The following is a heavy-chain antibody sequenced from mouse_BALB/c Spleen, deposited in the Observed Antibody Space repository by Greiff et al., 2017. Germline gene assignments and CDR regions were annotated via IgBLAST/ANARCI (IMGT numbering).Heavy chain of an antibody. D-gene: IGHD2-3*01. CDR1: GYNFTSYW. CDR3: ARGWSNFPMDY. CDR2: IYPGSGST. J-gene: IGHJ4*01. V-gene: IGHV1-55*01. Sequence: QVQLQQPGAELVKPGTSVKLSCKASGYNFTSYWINWVKLRPGQGLEWIGDIYPGSGSTNYNEKFKSKATLTVDTSSSTAYMQLSSLASEDSALYYCARGWSNFPMDYWGQGTSVTVSS.